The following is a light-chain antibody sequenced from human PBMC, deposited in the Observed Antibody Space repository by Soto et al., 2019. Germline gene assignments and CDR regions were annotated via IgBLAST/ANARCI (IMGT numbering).Light chain of an antibody. Sequence: QSVLTQPPSASGTPGQRVTISCSGSSSNIGSNTVNWYQQLPGTAPKLLIYSNNQRPSGVPDRFSGPKSGTSASLAISGLQSEDEADYYCAAWDDSLNGFYVFGTGTKVTVL. CDR1: SSNIGSNT. CDR3: AAWDDSLNGFYV. J-gene: IGLJ1*01. CDR2: SNN. V-gene: IGLV1-44*01.